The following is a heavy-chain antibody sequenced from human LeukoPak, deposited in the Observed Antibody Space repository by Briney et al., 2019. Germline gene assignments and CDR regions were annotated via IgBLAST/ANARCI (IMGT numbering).Heavy chain of an antibody. J-gene: IGHJ4*02. CDR1: GGSISSSSYY. CDR2: IYYSGST. CDR3: ARRTDSSGYPFDY. Sequence: PSETLSLTCTVSGGSISSSSYYWGWICQPPGKGLEWIGSIYYSGSTYYNPSLKSRVTISVDTSKNQFSLKLSSVTAADTAVYYCARRTDSSGYPFDYWGQGTLVTVSS. D-gene: IGHD3-22*01. V-gene: IGHV4-39*01.